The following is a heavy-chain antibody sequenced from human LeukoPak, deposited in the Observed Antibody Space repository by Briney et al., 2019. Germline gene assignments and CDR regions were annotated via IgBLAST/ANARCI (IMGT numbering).Heavy chain of an antibody. CDR2: ISYDGTNK. CDR3: ARRSGVAVAGAFDY. D-gene: IGHD6-19*01. CDR1: GFTFSSYA. V-gene: IGHV3-30*04. J-gene: IGHJ4*02. Sequence: GRSLRLSCAASGFTFSSYAMHWVRQAPGKGLEWVAVISYDGTNKYYADSVKGRFTISRDISKNTLYLQMNSLRAEDTAVYFCARRSGVAVAGAFDYWGQGTLVIVS.